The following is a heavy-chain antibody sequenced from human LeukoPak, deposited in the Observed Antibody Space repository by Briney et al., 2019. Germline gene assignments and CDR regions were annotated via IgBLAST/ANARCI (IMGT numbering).Heavy chain of an antibody. D-gene: IGHD6-19*01. CDR1: GGSFSGYY. J-gene: IGHJ2*01. CDR3: ARSGAQYSSGWYYWYFDL. V-gene: IGHV4-34*01. Sequence: PSETLSLTCAVYGGSFSGYYWSWIRQPPGKGLEWIGEINHSGSTNYNPSLKSRVTISVDTSKNQFSLKLSSVTAADTAVYYCARSGAQYSSGWYYWYFDLWGRGTLVTVSS. CDR2: INHSGST.